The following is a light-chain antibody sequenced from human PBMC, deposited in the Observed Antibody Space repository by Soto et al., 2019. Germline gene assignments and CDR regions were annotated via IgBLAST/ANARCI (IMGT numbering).Light chain of an antibody. V-gene: IGLV2-23*01. CDR2: EGS. CDR1: NSDIGSRNL. J-gene: IGLJ1*01. CDR3: CSYANSGSFV. Sequence: QSALTQPASVSGSPGQSITISCTGTNSDIGSRNLVSWYQQHPGVAPNLIIYEGSRRPSGISHRFSGSRSGDTASLTISGLRAEDEADYYCCSYANSGSFVFGTGTKVTVL.